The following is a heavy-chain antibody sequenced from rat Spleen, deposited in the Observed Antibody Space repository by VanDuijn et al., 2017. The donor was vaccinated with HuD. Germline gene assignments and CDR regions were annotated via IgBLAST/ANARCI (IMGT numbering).Heavy chain of an antibody. CDR3: AKVQTGDFDY. D-gene: IGHD5-1*01. CDR2: ISYDGGST. CDR1: GFTFSDYY. J-gene: IGHJ2*01. Sequence: EVQLVESDGGLVQPGRSLKLSCAASGFTFSDYYMAWVRQAPTKGLEWVATISYDGGSTYYRDSVKGRFTISRDNAKSTLYLQMESLRSEDTATYYCAKVQTGDFDYWGQGVMVTVSS. V-gene: IGHV5-20*01.